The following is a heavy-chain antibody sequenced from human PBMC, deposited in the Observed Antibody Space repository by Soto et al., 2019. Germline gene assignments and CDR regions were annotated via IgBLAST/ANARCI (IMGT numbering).Heavy chain of an antibody. CDR3: AIYDSSGSRGFQH. CDR1: GGSISSGVYY. CDR2: IFYSGST. Sequence: QVQLQESGPGLVKPSQTLSLTCTVSGGSISSGVYYWSWIRQHPGKGLEWIGYIFYSGSTYYNTSLKRRVTISVDTSKSQFSQKLSSVTAANTAVYYCAIYDSSGSRGFQHWGQGTLVTVSS. J-gene: IGHJ1*01. D-gene: IGHD3-22*01. V-gene: IGHV4-31*03.